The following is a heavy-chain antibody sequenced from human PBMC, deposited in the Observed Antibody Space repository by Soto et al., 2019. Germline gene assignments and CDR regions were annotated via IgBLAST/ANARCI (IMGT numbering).Heavy chain of an antibody. J-gene: IGHJ4*02. Sequence: QVQLVESGGGVVQPGRSLRLSCAASGFTFSSYAMHWVRQAPGKGLEWVAVISYDGSNKYYADSVKGRFTISRDNSTNTLYLQMNSLRAEDTAVYYCARGVGCSGGSCYSGDYWGQGTLVTVSS. D-gene: IGHD2-15*01. CDR3: ARGVGCSGGSCYSGDY. CDR1: GFTFSSYA. V-gene: IGHV3-30-3*01. CDR2: ISYDGSNK.